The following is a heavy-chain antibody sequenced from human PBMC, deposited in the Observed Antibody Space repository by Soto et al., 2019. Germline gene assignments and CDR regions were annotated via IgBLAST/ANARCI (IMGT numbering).Heavy chain of an antibody. CDR1: GGSFSGYY. V-gene: IGHV4-34*01. CDR2: INHSGST. Sequence: QVQLQQWGAGLLKPSETLSFTCAVYGGSFSGYYWTWIHQPPGTGLEWMGEINHSGSTNYNPSLKSRVTISVDTSKNQFSLKLTSVTAADTAVYYCARDKITGLFDYWGQGTLVTGSS. J-gene: IGHJ4*02. CDR3: ARDKITGLFDY. D-gene: IGHD2-8*02.